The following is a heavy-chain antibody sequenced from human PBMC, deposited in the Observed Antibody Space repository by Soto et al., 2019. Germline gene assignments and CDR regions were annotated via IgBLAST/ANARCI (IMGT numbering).Heavy chain of an antibody. V-gene: IGHV1-2*02. Sequence: ASVKVSCKASGYTFTGYYIHWVRRARGQGLEWMGWINPNSGGTNYAQKFQGRVTMTRDTSISTAYMELSRLRSDDTAVYYCARDLKYYDSSGSPNASYFDYWGQGTLVTVSS. CDR1: GYTFTGYY. CDR2: INPNSGGT. J-gene: IGHJ4*02. CDR3: ARDLKYYDSSGSPNASYFDY. D-gene: IGHD3-22*01.